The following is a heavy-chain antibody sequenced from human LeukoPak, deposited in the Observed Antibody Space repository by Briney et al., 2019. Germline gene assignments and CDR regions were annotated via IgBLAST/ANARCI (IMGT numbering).Heavy chain of an antibody. V-gene: IGHV3-23*01. CDR3: ARDPSGTLETFDA. CDR1: GFTFSSYG. CDR2: ISGSGGST. J-gene: IGHJ3*01. D-gene: IGHD1-26*01. Sequence: HPGGSLRLSCAASGFTFSSYGMSWVRQAPGKGLEWVSAISGSGGSTYYADSVKGRFNTSRDNSKNTLYLHMNSLRADDTAVYYCARDPSGTLETFDAWGQGTMVTVSS.